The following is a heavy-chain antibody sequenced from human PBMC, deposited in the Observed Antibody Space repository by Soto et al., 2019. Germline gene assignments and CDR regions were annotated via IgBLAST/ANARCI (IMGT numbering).Heavy chain of an antibody. J-gene: IGHJ6*02. CDR3: TTEGSVRDIVATIFYYYYDMDA. CDR2: IKSKTDGGTT. Sequence: PGGSLRLSCAASGFTFSNAWMNWVRQAPGKGLEWVGRIKSKTDGGTTDYAAPVKGRFTISRDDSKNTLYLQMNSLKTEDTAVYYCTTEGSVRDIVATIFYYYYDMDAWGQGTPVTVSS. V-gene: IGHV3-15*07. D-gene: IGHD5-12*01. CDR1: GFTFSNAW.